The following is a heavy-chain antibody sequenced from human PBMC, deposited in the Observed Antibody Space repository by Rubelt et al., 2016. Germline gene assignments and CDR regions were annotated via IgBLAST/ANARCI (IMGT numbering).Heavy chain of an antibody. D-gene: IGHD1-26*01. CDR1: GFTFTTYW. CDR3: ARAHPQWEIYS. V-gene: IGHV3-7*03. Sequence: GSLRLSCAASGFTFTTYWMSWVRQAPGKGLEWVANINQDGSEKYYVDSVRGRFTISRDNAKNSLYLQMNSLRGEDTAVYYCARAHPQWEIYSWGQGTLITVSS. CDR2: INQDGSEK. J-gene: IGHJ4*02.